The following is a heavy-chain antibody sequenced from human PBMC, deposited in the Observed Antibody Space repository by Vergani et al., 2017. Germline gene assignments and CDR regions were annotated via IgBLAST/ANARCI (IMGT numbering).Heavy chain of an antibody. J-gene: IGHJ4*02. CDR3: AKESGAIFADFDY. CDR1: GFIFRSYG. Sequence: QVQLVESGGGVVQPGGSLRLSCAASGFIFRSYGMHRVRQAPGKGLEWVAFIRFDGSGKYYADSVKGRFTISRDNSKNTQNLQMNSLRAEDTGVYYCAKESGAIFADFDYWGQGTLVTVSS. V-gene: IGHV3-30*02. D-gene: IGHD3-3*01. CDR2: IRFDGSGK.